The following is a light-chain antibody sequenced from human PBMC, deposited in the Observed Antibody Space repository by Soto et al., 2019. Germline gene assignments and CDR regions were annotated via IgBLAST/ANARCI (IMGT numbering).Light chain of an antibody. CDR2: DGS. V-gene: IGKV1-8*01. CDR3: QQYYSYPPT. CDR1: QRITNY. J-gene: IGKJ1*01. Sequence: IRVTQSPSSLSASRGDTITITCRASQRITNYLAWYQHKPGTAPNLLLYDGSTLQGGAPSRFSGSGSGTDFSLTITSLQSEDVATYFCQQYYSYPPTFGQGTRVEI.